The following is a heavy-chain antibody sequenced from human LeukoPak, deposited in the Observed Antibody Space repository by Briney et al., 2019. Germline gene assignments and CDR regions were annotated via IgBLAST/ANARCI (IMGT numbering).Heavy chain of an antibody. CDR3: AKGRDFGQDY. Sequence: AGGSLRLSCAASGFTFSSYGMHWVRQAPGKGLEWVAFIRYDGSSKYYAGSVKGRFTISRDNSKNTLYLQMNSLRAEDTAVYYCAKGRDFGQDYWGQGTLVTVSS. CDR1: GFTFSSYG. D-gene: IGHD2/OR15-2a*01. V-gene: IGHV3-30*02. J-gene: IGHJ4*02. CDR2: IRYDGSSK.